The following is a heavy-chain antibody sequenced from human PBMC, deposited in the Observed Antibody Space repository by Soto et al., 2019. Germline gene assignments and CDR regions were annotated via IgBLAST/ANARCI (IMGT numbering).Heavy chain of an antibody. Sequence: SETLSLTCAVSGGSFSGYYWGWVRQPPGKGLEWVGEINYSGSTNYNPSLKRRVTISVDTSKNQVSLKVTSVTAADTAMYYCARRNYFYALDVWGQGTTVTVSS. CDR3: ARRNYFYALDV. CDR1: GGSFSGYY. CDR2: INYSGST. J-gene: IGHJ6*02. V-gene: IGHV4-34*01.